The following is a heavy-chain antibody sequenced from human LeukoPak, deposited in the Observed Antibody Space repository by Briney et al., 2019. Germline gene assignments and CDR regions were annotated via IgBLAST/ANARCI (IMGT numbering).Heavy chain of an antibody. CDR1: GYTFTSYA. V-gene: IGHV1-2*02. D-gene: IGHD1-26*01. CDR3: ARATRGVREPLFDY. CDR2: INPNSGGT. Sequence: ASVKVSCKASGYTFTSYAMHWVRQAPGQRLEWMGWINPNSGGTNYAQKFQGRVTMTRDTSISTAYMELSRLRSDDTAVYYCARATRGVREPLFDYWGQGTLVTVSS. J-gene: IGHJ4*02.